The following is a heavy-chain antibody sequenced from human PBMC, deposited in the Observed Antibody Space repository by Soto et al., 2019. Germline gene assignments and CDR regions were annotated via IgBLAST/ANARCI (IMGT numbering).Heavy chain of an antibody. J-gene: IGHJ2*01. V-gene: IGHV3-66*01. Sequence: EVPLVESGGGLVQPGGSLRLSCAASGFTVSSNYMSWVRQAPGKGLEWVSVINTGGGTYYADSVKGRFTISRDNSKNPMYLQMTSLRVDDTAVYYGATVAVAGTTRYFALWGRGSLIAVSS. D-gene: IGHD6-19*01. CDR1: GFTVSSNY. CDR3: ATVAVAGTTRYFAL. CDR2: INTGGGT.